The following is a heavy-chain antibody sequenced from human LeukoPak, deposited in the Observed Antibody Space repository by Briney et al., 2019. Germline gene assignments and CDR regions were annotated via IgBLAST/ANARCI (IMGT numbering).Heavy chain of an antibody. J-gene: IGHJ4*02. CDR3: ARDRARHFDY. CDR1: GFTVSSYG. V-gene: IGHV3-33*01. Sequence: GGSLRLSCAASGFTVSSYGMHWVRQAPGKGLEWVAVIWYDGSNEYYADIVKGRFTISRDNSKNTVYLQMNSLRVEDTAVYYCARDRARHFDYWGQGTLVTVSS. D-gene: IGHD3-10*01. CDR2: IWYDGSNE.